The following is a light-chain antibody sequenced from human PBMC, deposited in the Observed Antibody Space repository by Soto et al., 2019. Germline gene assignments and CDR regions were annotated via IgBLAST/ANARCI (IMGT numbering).Light chain of an antibody. Sequence: DIQITQSPSSLSASVGDRVTITCRASQSISSHLNWYQHKPGRPPRLLIFASYILEGGVPPRFSRSGSHIYFTLTIDSLQPEDGATYYCQHSYITPRYTFGQGTKVEI. CDR3: QHSYITPRYT. V-gene: IGKV1-39*01. CDR1: QSISSH. J-gene: IGKJ2*01. CDR2: ASY.